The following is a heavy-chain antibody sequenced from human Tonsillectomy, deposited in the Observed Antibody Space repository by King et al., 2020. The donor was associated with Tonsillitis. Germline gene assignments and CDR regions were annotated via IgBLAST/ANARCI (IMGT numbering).Heavy chain of an antibody. CDR3: ARSPIRFLGAYYSYMDV. J-gene: IGHJ6*03. Sequence: HVQLQESGPGLVKSSETLSLTCTVSGGFIRDNYWSWIRQPPGKRLEWIGYIYYSGSTNYNPSLKSRVTISVDTSKNQFSLNLSSVTAADTAVYYCARSPIRFLGAYYSYMDVWGKGTTVIVSS. CDR2: IYYSGST. CDR1: GGFIRDNY. V-gene: IGHV4-59*01. D-gene: IGHD3-3*01.